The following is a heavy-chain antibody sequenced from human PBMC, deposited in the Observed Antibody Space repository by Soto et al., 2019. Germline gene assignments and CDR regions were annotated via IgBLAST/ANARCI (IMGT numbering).Heavy chain of an antibody. CDR2: ISGSGGST. V-gene: IGHV3-23*01. CDR1: GFTFSSYA. J-gene: IGHJ4*02. Sequence: PGGSLRLSCAASGFTFSSYAMSWVRQAPGKGLEWVSAISGSGGSTYYADSVKGRFTISRDNSKNTLYLQMNSPRAEDTAVYYCAKGSYSSSSGPIDYWGQGTLVTVSS. D-gene: IGHD6-6*01. CDR3: AKGSYSSSSGPIDY.